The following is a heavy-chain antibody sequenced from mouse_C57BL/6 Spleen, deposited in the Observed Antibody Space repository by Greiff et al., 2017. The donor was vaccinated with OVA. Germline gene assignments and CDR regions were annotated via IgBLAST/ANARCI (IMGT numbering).Heavy chain of an antibody. CDR3: ARHPSSHATYSMDY. CDR1: GYTFTSYW. V-gene: IGHV1-61*01. D-gene: IGHD3-2*02. J-gene: IGHJ4*01. CDR2: IYPSDSET. Sequence: QVQLQQPGAELVRPGSSVKLSCKASGYTFTSYWMDWVKQRPGQGLEWIGNIYPSDSETHYNQKFKDKATLTVDKSSLTAYMQLIRLTSEYSAVYYCARHPSSHATYSMDYWGQGTSVTVSS.